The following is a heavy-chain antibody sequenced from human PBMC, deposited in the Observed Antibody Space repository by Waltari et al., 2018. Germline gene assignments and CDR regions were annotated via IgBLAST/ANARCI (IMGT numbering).Heavy chain of an antibody. CDR2: IYHSGST. J-gene: IGHJ6*03. CDR3: ARGVDSSGYYYYYYYMDV. Sequence: QLQLQESGSGLVKPSQTLSLTCAVSGGSISSGGYSWRWIRQPPGKGLEWIGYIYHSGSTVYNPSLKSRVTISVDRSNSHFSLKLSSVTAAATAVYYCARGVDSSGYYYYYYYMDVWGKGTTVTISS. CDR1: GGSISSGGYS. D-gene: IGHD3-22*01. V-gene: IGHV4-30-2*01.